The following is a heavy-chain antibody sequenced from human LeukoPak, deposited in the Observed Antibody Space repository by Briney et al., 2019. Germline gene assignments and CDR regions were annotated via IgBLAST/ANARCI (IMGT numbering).Heavy chain of an antibody. Sequence: SETLSLTCAVYGGSFSGYYWSWIRQPPGKGREWIGEINHSGSTNYNPSLKSRVTISVDTSRNQFSLKLSSVTAADTAVYYCARGSGYYQYYFNYWGQGTLVTVSS. D-gene: IGHD2-2*01. CDR1: GGSFSGYY. V-gene: IGHV4-34*01. CDR3: ARGSGYYQYYFNY. J-gene: IGHJ4*02. CDR2: INHSGST.